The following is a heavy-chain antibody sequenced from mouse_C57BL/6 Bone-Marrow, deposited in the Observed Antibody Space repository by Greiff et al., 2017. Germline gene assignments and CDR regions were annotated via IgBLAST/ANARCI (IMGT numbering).Heavy chain of an antibody. CDR3: TTNYVSGDWYFDD. Sequence: VQLQQSGAELVRPGASVKLSCTASGFNIKDYYMHWVKQRPEQGLEWIGKIDPEDGDTEYAPKFQGKATMTADTSSNTAYLQLSSLTSEDTAVYYCTTNYVSGDWYFDDWGTGTTVTVSS. V-gene: IGHV14-1*01. D-gene: IGHD1-1*01. CDR1: GFNIKDYY. J-gene: IGHJ1*03. CDR2: IDPEDGDT.